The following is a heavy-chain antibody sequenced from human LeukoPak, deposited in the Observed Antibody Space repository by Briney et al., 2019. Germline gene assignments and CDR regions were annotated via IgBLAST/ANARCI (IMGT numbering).Heavy chain of an antibody. CDR3: AKARSSWFFYYMDV. V-gene: IGHV3-23*01. D-gene: IGHD6-13*01. CDR2: ISGSGGST. J-gene: IGHJ6*03. CDR1: GFTFSSYG. Sequence: WGSLRLSCAASGFTFSSYGMSRVRQAPGKGLEWVSAISGSGGSTYYADSVKGRFTISRDNSKNTLYLQMNSLRAEDTAVYYCAKARSSWFFYYMDVWGKGTTVTISS.